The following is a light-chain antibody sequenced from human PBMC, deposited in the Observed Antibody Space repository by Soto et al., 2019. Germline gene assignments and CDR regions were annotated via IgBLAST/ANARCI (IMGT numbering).Light chain of an antibody. Sequence: IVLTQSPGTRSLSPGERATLSCRASQSVSSSSLAWYQQKRGQAPRLLFYHASRRATGTPDRFSVSGSGTDFTLTISRLEPEDFAVYYCQQYGSSPRTFGQGTKVDIK. CDR1: QSVSSSS. J-gene: IGKJ1*01. CDR2: HAS. CDR3: QQYGSSPRT. V-gene: IGKV3-20*01.